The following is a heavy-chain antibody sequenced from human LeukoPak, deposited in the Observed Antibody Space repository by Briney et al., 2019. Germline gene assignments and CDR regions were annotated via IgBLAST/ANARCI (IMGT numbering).Heavy chain of an antibody. Sequence: GGSLRLSCAASGFTFSSYWMHWVRQAPGKGLGWVSRINSDGSRPSSADSLKSRFTISRDNAKNTLYLQMNCLRIEDTGVYYCAREPVYEYVCGSYRYNYFVYWGPGTLVTVSS. V-gene: IGHV3-74*01. CDR1: GFTFSSYW. CDR2: INSDGSRP. D-gene: IGHD3-16*02. J-gene: IGHJ4*02. CDR3: AREPVYEYVCGSYRYNYFVY.